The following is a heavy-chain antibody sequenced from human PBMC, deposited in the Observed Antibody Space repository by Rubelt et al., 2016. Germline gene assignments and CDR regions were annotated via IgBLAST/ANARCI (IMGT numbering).Heavy chain of an antibody. Sequence: LEWIGYIYYSGSTNYNPSLKSRVTISVDTSKNQFSLKLSSVTAADTAVYYCARGRRFGPPKYYYYYGMDVWGQGTTVTVSS. D-gene: IGHD3-10*01. J-gene: IGHJ6*02. CDR2: IYYSGST. CDR3: ARGRRFGPPKYYYYYGMDV. V-gene: IGHV4-59*12.